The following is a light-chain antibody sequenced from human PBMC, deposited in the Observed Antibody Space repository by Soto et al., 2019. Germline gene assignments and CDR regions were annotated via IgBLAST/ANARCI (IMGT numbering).Light chain of an antibody. CDR1: QSVSSSY. Sequence: EIVLTQSPGTLSLSPGERATLSCRASQSVSSSYLAWYQQKPGQAPRLLIYGASSRATGMPDRFSGSGSGTDFRLTISRLEPEDFAVYYCQQYGSSPRTFGQGTKVEIK. CDR2: GAS. J-gene: IGKJ1*01. CDR3: QQYGSSPRT. V-gene: IGKV3-20*01.